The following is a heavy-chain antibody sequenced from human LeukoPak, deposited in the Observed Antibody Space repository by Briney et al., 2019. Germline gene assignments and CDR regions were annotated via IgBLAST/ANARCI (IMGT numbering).Heavy chain of an antibody. Sequence: GGSLRLSCAASGFTFSSYGLNWVRQAPGKGLEWVSTISSSGHIYYKDSVKGRLTISRDNAKNALYLQMNSLRAEDTAVYYCARDQDGGKYYYESSGYSHWGQGILVTVSS. CDR2: ISSSGHI. J-gene: IGHJ4*02. V-gene: IGHV3-21*01. CDR1: GFTFSSYG. D-gene: IGHD3-22*01. CDR3: ARDQDGGKYYYESSGYSH.